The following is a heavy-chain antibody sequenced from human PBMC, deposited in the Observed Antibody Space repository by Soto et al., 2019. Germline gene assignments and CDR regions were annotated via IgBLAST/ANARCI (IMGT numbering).Heavy chain of an antibody. Sequence: SETLSLTCTVSGGSISSSSYYWGWIRQPPGKGLEWIGSIYYSGSTYYNPSLKSRVTISVDTSKNQFSLKLSSVTAADTAVYYCARPSSGYYYGRYYVDYWGQGTLVTVSS. D-gene: IGHD3-22*01. V-gene: IGHV4-39*01. CDR1: GGSISSSSYY. CDR3: ARPSSGYYYGRYYVDY. CDR2: IYYSGST. J-gene: IGHJ4*02.